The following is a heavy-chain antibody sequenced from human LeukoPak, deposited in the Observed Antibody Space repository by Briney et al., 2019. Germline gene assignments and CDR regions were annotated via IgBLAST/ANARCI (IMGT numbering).Heavy chain of an antibody. J-gene: IGHJ3*01. D-gene: IGHD3-22*01. Sequence: PGGSLRLSCAASGFTFSSYAMSWVRQAPGKGLEWVSAISGSGGSTYYADSVKGRFTTSRDNSKNTLYLQMNSLRAEDTAVYYCAKDVPTDYYDSSGSLGAFDVWGQGTMVTVPS. V-gene: IGHV3-23*01. CDR3: AKDVPTDYYDSSGSLGAFDV. CDR2: ISGSGGST. CDR1: GFTFSSYA.